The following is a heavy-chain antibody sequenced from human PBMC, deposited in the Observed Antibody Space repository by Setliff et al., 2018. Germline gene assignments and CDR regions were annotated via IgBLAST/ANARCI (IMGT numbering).Heavy chain of an antibody. CDR3: AKKASPYGSGSYYNEVWPPFDP. D-gene: IGHD3-10*01. CDR1: GGTFSSYA. J-gene: IGHJ5*02. Sequence: ASVKVSCKASGGTFSSYAISWVRQAPGQGPEWMGGIIPILGIANYAQKFQGRVTITADESTSTAYMELSSLRSEDTAVYYCAKKASPYGSGSYYNEVWPPFDPWGQGTLVTVSS. CDR2: IIPILGIA. V-gene: IGHV1-69*10.